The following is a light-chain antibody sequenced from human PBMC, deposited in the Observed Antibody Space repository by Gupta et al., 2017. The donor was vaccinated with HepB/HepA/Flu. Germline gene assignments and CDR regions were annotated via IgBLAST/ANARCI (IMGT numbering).Light chain of an antibody. CDR1: QSVSTS. V-gene: IGKV3-11*01. CDR2: DAS. CDR3: QQRSNSWT. J-gene: IGKJ1*01. Sequence: PGERATLSCRASQSVSTSLAWYQHKPGQAPRLLVYDASIRATGVPARFTGSVSGTDFTLTISSLEPGDSAVYFCQQRSNSWTFGQGTKVEIK.